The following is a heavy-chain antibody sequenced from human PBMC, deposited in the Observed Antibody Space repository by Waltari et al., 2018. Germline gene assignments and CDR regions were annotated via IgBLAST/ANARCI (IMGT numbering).Heavy chain of an antibody. CDR2: IYHSGST. D-gene: IGHD2-15*01. J-gene: IGHJ3*02. Sequence: QVQLQELGPGLVKPSETLSLTCAVSGYSISSGYYWGWIRQPPGKGLEWIGSIYHSGSTYSNPSLRSRVTISVDTSKNQVALKLSSVTAADTAVYYCARPGYCSGGSCYLWLHAFDIWGQGTMVTVSS. V-gene: IGHV4-38-2*01. CDR3: ARPGYCSGGSCYLWLHAFDI. CDR1: GYSISSGYY.